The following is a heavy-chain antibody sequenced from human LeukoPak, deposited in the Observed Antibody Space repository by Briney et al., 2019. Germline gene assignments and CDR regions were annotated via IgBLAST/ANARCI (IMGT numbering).Heavy chain of an antibody. CDR1: GGTFSSYA. CDR3: ARGLSHSKDI. Sequence: SVTVSCKASGGTFSSYAISWVRQAPGQGLEWMGRIIPILGIANYAQKFQGRVTITADKSTSTAYMELSSLRSEDTAVYYCARGLSHSKDIWGQGTMVTVSS. J-gene: IGHJ3*02. V-gene: IGHV1-69*04. CDR2: IIPILGIA.